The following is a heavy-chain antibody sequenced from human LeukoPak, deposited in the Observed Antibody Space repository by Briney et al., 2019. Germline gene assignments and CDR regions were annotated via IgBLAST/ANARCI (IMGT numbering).Heavy chain of an antibody. CDR2: ISYDGSNK. CDR3: ARDRSSSTTYYFDY. D-gene: IGHD6-13*01. V-gene: IGHV3-30*04. Sequence: GSSLRLPCAASGFTFRSYAMHCVRQAPGKGLEGVGVISYDGSNKFYADSVKGRLTISRENSKNTLYLQMNSLGAEDTAVYYCARDRSSSTTYYFDYWGQGTLVTVSS. CDR1: GFTFRSYA. J-gene: IGHJ4*02.